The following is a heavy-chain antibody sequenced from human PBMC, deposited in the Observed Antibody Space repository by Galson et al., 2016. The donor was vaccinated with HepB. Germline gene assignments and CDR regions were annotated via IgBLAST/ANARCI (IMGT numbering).Heavy chain of an antibody. J-gene: IGHJ5*02. D-gene: IGHD3-3*01. CDR3: ARDSRATFGEPNWFDP. CDR2: ISATGTTI. Sequence: SLRLSCAASGFTFSSYNMNWVRQVPGKGLDWISYISATGTTIEYADSVKGRFIISRDNAKNSLYLQMNSPRVEDTAVYYCARDSRATFGEPNWFDPWGQGTLVIVSS. CDR1: GFTFSSYN. V-gene: IGHV3-48*03.